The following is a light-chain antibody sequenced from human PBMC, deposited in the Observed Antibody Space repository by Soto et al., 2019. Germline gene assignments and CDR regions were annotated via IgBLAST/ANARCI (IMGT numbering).Light chain of an antibody. CDR2: GAS. Sequence: EIVLTQSPGTLSLSPGERATLSCRASQSVSRNNLAWYQQKVGQAPRLLIYGASSRATGIPGRFSGSGSGTDFTLTISRLEPEDFAVYYCQQYGSSPGTFGQGTKVEIK. CDR1: QSVSRNN. CDR3: QQYGSSPGT. V-gene: IGKV3-20*01. J-gene: IGKJ1*01.